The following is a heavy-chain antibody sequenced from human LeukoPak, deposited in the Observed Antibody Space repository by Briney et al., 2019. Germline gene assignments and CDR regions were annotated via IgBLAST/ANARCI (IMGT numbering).Heavy chain of an antibody. CDR3: AKDRRVESPIDY. J-gene: IGHJ4*02. D-gene: IGHD1-1*01. CDR1: GFTFSSYA. CDR2: ISGSGGST. V-gene: IGHV3-23*01. Sequence: GGSLRLSGAASGFTFSSYAMSWVRQAPGKGLEWVSAISGSGGSTYYADSVKGRFTISRGNSKNTLYLQMNSLRAEDTAVYYCAKDRRVESPIDYWGQGTLVTVSS.